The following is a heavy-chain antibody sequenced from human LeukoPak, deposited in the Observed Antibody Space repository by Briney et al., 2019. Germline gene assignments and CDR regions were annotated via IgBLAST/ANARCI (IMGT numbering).Heavy chain of an antibody. CDR1: GFSFSSYE. J-gene: IGHJ3*02. V-gene: IGHV3-48*03. CDR2: ISSRGGTI. Sequence: GGSLRLSCAASGFSFSSYEMNWVRQAPGKGLEWVSYISSRGGTIYYADSVKGRFTMSRDNAKNSLYLQMNSLRAEDTAVYYCARRDMTAVTAYAFDIWGQGTMVTVSS. D-gene: IGHD4-11*01. CDR3: ARRDMTAVTAYAFDI.